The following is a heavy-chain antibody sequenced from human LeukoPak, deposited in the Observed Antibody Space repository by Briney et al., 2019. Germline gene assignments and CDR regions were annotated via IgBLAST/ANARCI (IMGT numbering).Heavy chain of an antibody. CDR3: ARGIAAAGMYY. Sequence: SETLSLTCTVSGGSISSGGYYWSWIRQHPGKGLEWIRYIYYSGSTYYNPSLKSRVSISVDTSKNQFSLNLSSVTAADTAVYYCARGIAAAGMYYWGQGTLVTVSS. D-gene: IGHD6-13*01. CDR1: GGSISSGGYY. J-gene: IGHJ4*02. CDR2: IYYSGST. V-gene: IGHV4-31*03.